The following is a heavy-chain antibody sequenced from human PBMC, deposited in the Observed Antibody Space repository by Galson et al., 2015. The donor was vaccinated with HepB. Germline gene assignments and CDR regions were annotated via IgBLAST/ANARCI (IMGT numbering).Heavy chain of an antibody. D-gene: IGHD6-19*01. CDR2: IDWDDDK. V-gene: IGHV2-70*04. J-gene: IGHJ4*02. CDR1: GFSLSISGMR. Sequence: PALVKPTQTLTLTCTLSGFSLSISGMRVSWIRQPPGKALEWLARIDWDDDKLYSTSLKTRLTISKDTSKNQVVLTMTNMDPVDTATYYCARQGAYSSGWNAFDYWGQGTLVTVSS. CDR3: ARQGAYSSGWNAFDY.